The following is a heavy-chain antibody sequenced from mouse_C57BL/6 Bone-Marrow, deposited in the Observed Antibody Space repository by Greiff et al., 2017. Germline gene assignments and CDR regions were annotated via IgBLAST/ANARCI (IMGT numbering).Heavy chain of an antibody. J-gene: IGHJ4*01. CDR1: GFTFSDYY. V-gene: IGHV5-12*01. Sequence: EVNLVESGGGLVQPGGSLKLSCAASGFTFSDYYMYWVRQTPEKRLEWVAYISNGGGSTYYPDTVKGRFTISRDNAKNTLYLQMSRLKSEDTAMYYCARTYYGSSPYYARDYWGQGTSVTVSS. D-gene: IGHD1-1*01. CDR3: ARTYYGSSPYYARDY. CDR2: ISNGGGST.